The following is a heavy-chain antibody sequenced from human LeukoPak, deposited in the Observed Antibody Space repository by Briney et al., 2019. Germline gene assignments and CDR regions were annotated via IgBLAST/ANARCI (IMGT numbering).Heavy chain of an antibody. Sequence: ASVKVSCKASGYTFIGYYMHWVRQAPGQGLEWMGWINPNSGGTNYAQKFQGRVTMTRDTSISTAYMELSRLRSDDTAVYYCARIIAVAGTNFDYWGQGTLVTVSS. CDR1: GYTFIGYY. CDR2: INPNSGGT. J-gene: IGHJ4*02. V-gene: IGHV1-2*02. CDR3: ARIIAVAGTNFDY. D-gene: IGHD6-19*01.